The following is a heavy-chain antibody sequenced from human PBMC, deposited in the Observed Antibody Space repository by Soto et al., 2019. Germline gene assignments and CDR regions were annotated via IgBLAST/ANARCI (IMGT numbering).Heavy chain of an antibody. CDR2: ISWNSGTI. CDR1: GFTFDDYG. Sequence: GGSLRLSCAASGFTFDDYGMRWVRQAPGKGLEWVSGISWNSGTIGYADSVKGRFTISRDNAKNSLYLQMNSLRAEGTALYYDFWSGPYYGMDVWGQGTAVTVSS. D-gene: IGHD3-3*01. CDR3: FWSGPYYGMDV. J-gene: IGHJ6*02. V-gene: IGHV3-9*01.